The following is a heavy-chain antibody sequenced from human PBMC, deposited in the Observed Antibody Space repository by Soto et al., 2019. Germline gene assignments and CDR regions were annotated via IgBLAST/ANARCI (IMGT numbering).Heavy chain of an antibody. CDR2: TYYKSKWNN. CDR1: GDSVSSDTAA. D-gene: IGHD3-10*01. CDR3: AGVTLFRVMDV. J-gene: IGHJ6*02. Sequence: SHPLSLTCAISGDSVSSDTAAWIWIRQSPSRGLEWLGRTYYKSKWNNDYALSVKSRITISPDTSQNQFSLDLDSVTPEDTAVYYGAGVTLFRVMDVWAQGTQVTV. V-gene: IGHV6-1*01.